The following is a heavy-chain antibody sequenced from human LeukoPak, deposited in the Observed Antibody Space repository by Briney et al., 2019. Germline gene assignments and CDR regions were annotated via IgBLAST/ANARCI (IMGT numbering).Heavy chain of an antibody. J-gene: IGHJ4*02. D-gene: IGHD3-3*01. CDR2: IRRERSER. CDR1: AFPIGSGW. CDR3: SLSGEAD. Sequence: GGSLRLSCAASAFPIGSGWMTWVRRAPGKGLEWVADIRRERSERYYADSVKGRFTISRDDGKKTVFLQMNSLRAEDTAVYYCSLSGEADWGQGTLVTVSS. V-gene: IGHV3-7*01.